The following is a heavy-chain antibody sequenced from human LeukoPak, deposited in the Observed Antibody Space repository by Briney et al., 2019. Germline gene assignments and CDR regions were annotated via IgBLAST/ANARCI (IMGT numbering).Heavy chain of an antibody. CDR1: GGSISNYY. D-gene: IGHD6-6*01. CDR3: ARRKAVRPDYYFDY. V-gene: IGHV4-59*08. Sequence: SETLSLTCTVSGGSISNYYWTWIRQPPGKGLEWMGYIYYSGSTNYNPSLKSRVAMSMDTSKNHFSLNLISVTAADTAVYYCARRKAVRPDYYFDYWGQGTLVTVSS. J-gene: IGHJ4*02. CDR2: IYYSGST.